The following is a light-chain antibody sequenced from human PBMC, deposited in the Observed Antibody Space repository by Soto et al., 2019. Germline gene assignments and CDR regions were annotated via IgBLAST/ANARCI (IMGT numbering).Light chain of an antibody. CDR2: DVS. J-gene: IGLJ2*01. V-gene: IGLV2-14*01. CDR1: SSDVGCYHY. CDR3: ITYTTSGSLV. Sequence: QSALTQPASGSGSPGQSITISCTGTSSDVGCYHYVSWYQQHPGKAPELIIYDVSNRASGVSNRFSGSKSGNTASRTISGHHAADEADNYCITYTTSGSLVCCGGTKLTVL.